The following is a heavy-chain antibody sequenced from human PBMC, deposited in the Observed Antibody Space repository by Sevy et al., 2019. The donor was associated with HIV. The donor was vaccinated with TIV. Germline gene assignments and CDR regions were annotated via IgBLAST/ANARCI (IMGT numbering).Heavy chain of an antibody. J-gene: IGHJ4*02. CDR2: IKQDGSEK. CDR1: GFTFSSYW. V-gene: IGHV3-7*03. Sequence: GGSLRLSCAASGFTFSSYWMSWVRQAPGKGLEWVANIKQDGSEKYYVDSVKGRFTISRDNAKNSLYLQMNSLRAEDTAVYYCARSEWLRLDYFDYWGQGTLVTVSS. D-gene: IGHD5-12*01. CDR3: ARSEWLRLDYFDY.